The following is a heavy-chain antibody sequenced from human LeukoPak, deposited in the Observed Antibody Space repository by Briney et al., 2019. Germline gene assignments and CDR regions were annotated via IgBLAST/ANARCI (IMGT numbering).Heavy chain of an antibody. D-gene: IGHD6-13*01. CDR2: INAGNGNT. V-gene: IGHV1-3*01. J-gene: IGHJ4*02. CDR3: ARGQGIAAFGFDY. CDR1: GYTFTSYD. Sequence: ASVKVSCKASGYTFTSYDINWVRQATGQGLEWMGWINAGNGNTKYSQKFQGRVTITRDTSASTAYMELSSLRSEDTAVYYCARGQGIAAFGFDYWGQGTLVTVSS.